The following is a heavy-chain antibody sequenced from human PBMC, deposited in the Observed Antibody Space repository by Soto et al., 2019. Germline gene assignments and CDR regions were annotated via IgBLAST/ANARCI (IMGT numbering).Heavy chain of an antibody. D-gene: IGHD2-15*01. CDR1: GYNFNIYS. CDR3: ARTLMCSGGNCSPN. V-gene: IGHV3-48*01. CDR2: ISRYDGTV. J-gene: IGHJ2*01. Sequence: GVSLRLSFVVSGYNFNIYSVSWFRQAPGKGLELVSDISRYDGTVYYADSVKGRFTTSRDNAKNSLFLQMTSLRAEYTAVYYCARTLMCSGGNCSPNWGRETLVTVSS.